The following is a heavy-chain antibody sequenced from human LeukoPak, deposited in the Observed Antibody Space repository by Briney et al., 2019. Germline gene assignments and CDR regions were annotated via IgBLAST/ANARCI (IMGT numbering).Heavy chain of an antibody. D-gene: IGHD6-13*01. J-gene: IGHJ5*02. V-gene: IGHV1-2*02. CDR2: INPNSGGT. Sequence: PSVTVSCKASGYTLTGYYMHWVRQAPGQGLEWMGWINPNSGGTNYAQNFQGRVTMTRDTSISTAYMELSRLRSDDTAVYYCARARIAAAGTYRPWGEGTLVTVSS. CDR3: ARARIAAAGTYRP. CDR1: GYTLTGYY.